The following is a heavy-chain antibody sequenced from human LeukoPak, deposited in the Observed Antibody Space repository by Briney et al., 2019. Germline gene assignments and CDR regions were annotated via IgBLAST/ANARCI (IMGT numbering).Heavy chain of an antibody. CDR2: ISSSGSGI. J-gene: IGHJ6*04. Sequence: KSGGSLRLPCAASGFTFSDYYMSWIRQAPGKGLEWLSYISSSGSGISYADSVKGRFTMSRDNAKNSLYLQMNSLRAEDTAVYYCARTTPGSVDVWGKGTTVTVSS. CDR3: ARTTPGSVDV. V-gene: IGHV3-11*04. CDR1: GFTFSDYY. D-gene: IGHD3-10*01.